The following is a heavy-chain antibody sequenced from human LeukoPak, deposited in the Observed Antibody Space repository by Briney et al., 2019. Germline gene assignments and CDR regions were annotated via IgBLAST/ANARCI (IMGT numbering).Heavy chain of an antibody. V-gene: IGHV3-21*01. CDR1: GFTFSGYS. J-gene: IGHJ5*02. Sequence: GGSLRLSCAASGFTFSGYSMNWVRQAPGKGLEWVSSISSSSSYIYYADSVKGRFTISRDNAKNSLYLQMNSLRAEDTAVYYCARDRQKATYGDYQDWFDPWGQGTLVTVSS. CDR3: ARDRQKATYGDYQDWFDP. CDR2: ISSSSSYI. D-gene: IGHD4-17*01.